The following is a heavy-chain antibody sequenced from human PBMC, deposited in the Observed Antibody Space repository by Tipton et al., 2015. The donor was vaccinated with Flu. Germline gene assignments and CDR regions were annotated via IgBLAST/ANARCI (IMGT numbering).Heavy chain of an antibody. Sequence: TLSLTCTVSGSSINSDYYWAWIRQSPGKGLEWIASIDYRGSTHHDPSLKSRVTISVDTSKNQFSLKLSSVAAADTAVYYCARELDYGVFSPYFDYCGQGTLVTVSS. J-gene: IGHJ4*02. D-gene: IGHD4-17*01. CDR2: IDYRGST. CDR1: GSSINSDYY. V-gene: IGHV4-38-2*02. CDR3: ARELDYGVFSPYFDY.